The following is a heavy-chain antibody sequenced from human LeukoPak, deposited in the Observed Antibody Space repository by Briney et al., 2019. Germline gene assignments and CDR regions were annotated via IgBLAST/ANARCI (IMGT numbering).Heavy chain of an antibody. CDR1: GLTFSTYG. J-gene: IGHJ4*02. CDR3: ARGDYGYGY. D-gene: IGHD5-18*01. V-gene: IGHV3-23*01. CDR2: IDGNGADT. Sequence: GGSLTLSCAASGLTFSTYGMIWVRQAPGKGLEWVSAIDGNGADTFYADSVKGRFTISRDNSKNTLYLQMNSLRAEDTAVYYCARGDYGYGYWGQGTLVTVSS.